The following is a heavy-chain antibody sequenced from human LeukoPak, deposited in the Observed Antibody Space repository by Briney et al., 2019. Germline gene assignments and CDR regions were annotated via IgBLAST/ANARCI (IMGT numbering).Heavy chain of an antibody. J-gene: IGHJ5*02. CDR1: GGSINSYY. CDR3: ARRVWFGESQGFDP. D-gene: IGHD3-10*01. V-gene: IGHV4-4*07. CDR2: IYTSGSTP. Sequence: SETLSLTCTVSGGSINSYYWSWIRQSAGKGLEWIGRIYTSGSTPDYSPSLKSRVTISVDTSKNQFSLKLSSVTAADTAVYYCARRVWFGESQGFDPWGQGTLVTVSS.